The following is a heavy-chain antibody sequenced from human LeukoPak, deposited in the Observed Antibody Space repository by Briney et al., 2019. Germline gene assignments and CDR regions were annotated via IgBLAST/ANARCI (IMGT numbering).Heavy chain of an antibody. Sequence: GGSLRLSCAASGFTFSSHGMCWVRQAPGRGLEWVSSISIGGDTTFSDSVKGRFTISRDNSKNTLYLQLDSVRAEDTAIYYCAKEIRPNDCWGQGTLVTVSS. CDR2: ISIGGDTT. J-gene: IGHJ4*02. CDR3: AKEIRPNDC. D-gene: IGHD4-17*01. V-gene: IGHV3-23*01. CDR1: GFTFSSHG.